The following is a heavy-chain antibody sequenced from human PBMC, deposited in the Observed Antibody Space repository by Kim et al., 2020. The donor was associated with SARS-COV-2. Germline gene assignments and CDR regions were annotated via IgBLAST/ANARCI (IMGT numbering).Heavy chain of an antibody. V-gene: IGHV4-39*01. Sequence: YSNPSLGSRVTMSIDTSKNQFSLKLSSMTAADTAVYFCARRDFADNWFDPWGQGTLVTVSS. D-gene: IGHD3-3*01. CDR3: ARRDFADNWFDP. J-gene: IGHJ5*02.